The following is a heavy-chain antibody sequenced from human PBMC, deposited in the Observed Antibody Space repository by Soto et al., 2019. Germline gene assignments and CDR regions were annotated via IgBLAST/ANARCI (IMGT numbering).Heavy chain of an antibody. Sequence: EVQLVESGGGLVQPGGSLRLSCVASGFSFSSYWMHWVSQAPGKGLVWVSRIKTDGSIITYADSVKGRFTISRDNAKYTLYLQMNTLRAEDTAVYYCSRVGQGAWYYDLWGRDTLVTVSS. V-gene: IGHV3-74*01. CDR2: IKTDGSII. CDR3: SRVGQGAWYYDL. D-gene: IGHD1-26*01. CDR1: GFSFSSYW. J-gene: IGHJ2*01.